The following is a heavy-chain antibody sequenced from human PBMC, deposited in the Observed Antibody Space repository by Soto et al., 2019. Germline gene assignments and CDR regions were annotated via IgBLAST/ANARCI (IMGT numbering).Heavy chain of an antibody. CDR3: ARELNTESSAYYSFAF. CDR1: GYIFTAYG. CDR2: VSTNDDRT. Sequence: ASVKVSCKTSGYIFTAYGLAWLRQAPGQRPEWMGWVSTNDDRTNYAQKFQGRVTMTTDRSTTTTSMELRSLRPDDTAVYYCARELNTESSAYYSFAFWGQGTLVTVSS. J-gene: IGHJ4*02. V-gene: IGHV1-18*01. D-gene: IGHD3-22*01.